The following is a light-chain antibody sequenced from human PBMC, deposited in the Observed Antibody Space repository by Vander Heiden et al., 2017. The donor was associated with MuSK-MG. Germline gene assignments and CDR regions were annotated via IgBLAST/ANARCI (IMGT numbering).Light chain of an antibody. Sequence: DIVMTQSPDSLAVSLGERATINCRSSQTVLSNSNNKNYLAWYQHKPGQPPKLLIYWASTRESGVPDRFNGSGSATDFTLTISSLQAEDVAVYYCQQDDHIPFAFGHGTKVDI. J-gene: IGKJ3*01. V-gene: IGKV4-1*01. CDR1: QTVLSNSNNKNY. CDR3: QQDDHIPFA. CDR2: WAS.